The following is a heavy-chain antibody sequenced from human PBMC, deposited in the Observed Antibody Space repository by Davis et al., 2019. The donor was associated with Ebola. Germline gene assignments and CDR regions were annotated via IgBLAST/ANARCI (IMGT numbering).Heavy chain of an antibody. V-gene: IGHV1-69*13. CDR3: ARDRYSDGSGYFFEQSH. D-gene: IGHD3-22*01. J-gene: IGHJ4*02. CDR1: RYTFTAYF. CDR2: IIPIFDTA. Sequence: SVKVSCKASRYTFTAYFMHWVRQAPGQGLEWVGGIIPIFDTASYAHNFQDRVTITADESTSTAYMELSSLRSEDTAVYYCARDRYSDGSGYFFEQSHWGQGTLVTVSS.